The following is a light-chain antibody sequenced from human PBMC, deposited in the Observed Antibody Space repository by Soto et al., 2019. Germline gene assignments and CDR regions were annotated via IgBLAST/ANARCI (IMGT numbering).Light chain of an antibody. CDR1: QTIIRY. CDR2: AAS. J-gene: IGKJ3*01. CDR3: QQSYNTLA. V-gene: IGKV1-39*01. Sequence: DIQITQSPSSLSASVGDRVTITCRASQTIIRYLNWYQQKPGKAPKLLIFAASSLQSGVPSRFSGSGSGTEFTLAISSLQPEDFATYYCQQSYNTLAFGPGTKVDIK.